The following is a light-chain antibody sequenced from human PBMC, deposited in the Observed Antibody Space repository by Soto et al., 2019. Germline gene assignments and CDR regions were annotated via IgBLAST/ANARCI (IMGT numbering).Light chain of an antibody. CDR3: QHYNSYSEA. Sequence: DIRMTQSPSTLSGSVGDRVTITCRASQTFSSWLAWYQQKPWKAPKLLIYKASTLKSGVPSRFSGSGSGTEFTLTISSLQPDDFATYYCQHYNSYSEAFGQGTKVELK. J-gene: IGKJ1*01. V-gene: IGKV1-5*03. CDR2: KAS. CDR1: QTFSSW.